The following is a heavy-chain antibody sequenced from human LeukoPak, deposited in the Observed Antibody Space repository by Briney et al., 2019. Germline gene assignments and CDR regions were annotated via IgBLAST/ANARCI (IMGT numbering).Heavy chain of an antibody. J-gene: IGHJ4*02. CDR2: IYNSGNT. V-gene: IGHV4-59*01. Sequence: PSETLSLTCTVSGGSISLYYWSWFRQPPGKGLEWIGYIYNSGNTNYNPSLKSRVTISVDTSKNQFSLKLSSVTAADTAVYYCARGTLSGSPRQDYWGQGTLVTVSS. D-gene: IGHD1-26*01. CDR1: GGSISLYY. CDR3: ARGTLSGSPRQDY.